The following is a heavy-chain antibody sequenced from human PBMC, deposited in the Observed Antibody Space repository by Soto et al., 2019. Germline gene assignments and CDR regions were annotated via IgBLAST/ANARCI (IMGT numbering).Heavy chain of an antibody. Sequence: GXSVKVSCKASGYTFTGYGISWVRQAPGQGLEWMGWISAYNGNTNYAQKLQGRVTMTTDTSTSTAYMELRSLRSDDTAAYYCARDGGGIAAAGTGYYYGMDVWGQGTTVTVSS. D-gene: IGHD6-13*01. J-gene: IGHJ6*02. CDR2: ISAYNGNT. CDR1: GYTFTGYG. CDR3: ARDGGGIAAAGTGYYYGMDV. V-gene: IGHV1-18*04.